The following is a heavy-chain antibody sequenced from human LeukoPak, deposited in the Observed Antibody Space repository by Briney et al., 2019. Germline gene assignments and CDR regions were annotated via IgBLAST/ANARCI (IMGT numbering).Heavy chain of an antibody. D-gene: IGHD1-26*01. CDR3: AGYSGRYPYYMDV. CDR2: MYTLGNT. J-gene: IGHJ6*03. Sequence: QAGGSLRLSCAASGFTVSSNYITWVRQAPGKGLEWVSVMYTLGNTYYADSVRGRFPLSRDNSKNTLYLQMNSLRAEDTAVYYCAGYSGRYPYYMDVWGKGTTVTISS. CDR1: GFTVSSNY. V-gene: IGHV3-66*01.